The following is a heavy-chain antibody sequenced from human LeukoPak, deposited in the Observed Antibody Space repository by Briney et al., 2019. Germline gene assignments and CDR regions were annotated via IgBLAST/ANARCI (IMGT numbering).Heavy chain of an antibody. CDR3: AKAISRTRYYYYGMDV. V-gene: IGHV3-23*01. D-gene: IGHD3-3*02. J-gene: IGHJ6*02. CDR2: ISGSGGST. Sequence: GRSLRLSCAASGFTFDDYAMHWVRQAPGKGLEWVSAISGSGGSTYYADSVKGRFTISRDNSKNTLYLQMNSLRAEDTAVYYCAKAISRTRYYYYGMDVWGQGTTVTVSS. CDR1: GFTFDDYA.